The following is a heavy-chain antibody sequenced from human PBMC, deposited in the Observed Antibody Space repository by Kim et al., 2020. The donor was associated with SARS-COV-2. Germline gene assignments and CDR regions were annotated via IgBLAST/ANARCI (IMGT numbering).Heavy chain of an antibody. J-gene: IGHJ4*02. V-gene: IGHV3-21*01. CDR1: GFTFSSYS. CDR2: ISSSSRYI. Sequence: GGSLRLSCAASGFTFSSYSMNWVRQAPGKGLEWVSSISSSSRYIYYTDSVKGRFTISRDNAKNSLYLQMNSLRAEDTAVYYCARGMHYGSGTYYVPKAFDYWGQGTLVTVSS. D-gene: IGHD3-10*01. CDR3: ARGMHYGSGTYYVPKAFDY.